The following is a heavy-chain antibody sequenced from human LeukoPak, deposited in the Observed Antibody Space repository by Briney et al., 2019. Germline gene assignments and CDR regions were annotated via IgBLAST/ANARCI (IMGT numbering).Heavy chain of an antibody. J-gene: IGHJ4*02. CDR3: AREGGRYYYDSSGYSY. CDR2: IIPILGIA. D-gene: IGHD3-22*01. Sequence: VASVKVSCKASGGTFSSYAISWVRQAPGQGLEWMGRIIPILGIANYAQKFQGRVTITADKSTSTAYMELSSLRSEDTAVYYCAREGGRYYYDSSGYSYWGQGTLVTVSS. CDR1: GGTFSSYA. V-gene: IGHV1-69*04.